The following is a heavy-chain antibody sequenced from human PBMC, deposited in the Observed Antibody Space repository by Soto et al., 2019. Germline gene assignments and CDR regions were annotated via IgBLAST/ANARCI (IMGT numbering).Heavy chain of an antibody. CDR3: ARGSIWFGEGDI. J-gene: IGHJ3*02. D-gene: IGHD3-10*01. V-gene: IGHV4-59*01. CDR1: GGSISNYY. Sequence: QVQLHESGPGLVKPSETLSLTCTVSGGSISNYYWSWIRQPPGKGLEWIGYIYYTGSTNYNPSLKSRVTMSLDTSENQVSLNLKSVTAADTAVYYCARGSIWFGEGDIWGQGTTVIVSS. CDR2: IYYTGST.